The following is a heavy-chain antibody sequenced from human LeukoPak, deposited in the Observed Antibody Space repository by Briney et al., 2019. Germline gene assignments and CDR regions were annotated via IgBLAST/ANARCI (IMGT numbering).Heavy chain of an antibody. J-gene: IGHJ4*02. CDR3: ARDNGDHWFDY. CDR1: GYTFTGYY. Sequence: ASVKLSCKASGYTFTGYYMHWVRQAPGQGLEWMGWINPNRGGTNYAQNFQGRVNMTRDTSISTAYMELNRLRSDDTAVYYCARDNGDHWFDYWGQGGLVTVSS. V-gene: IGHV1-2*02. CDR2: INPNRGGT. D-gene: IGHD4-17*01.